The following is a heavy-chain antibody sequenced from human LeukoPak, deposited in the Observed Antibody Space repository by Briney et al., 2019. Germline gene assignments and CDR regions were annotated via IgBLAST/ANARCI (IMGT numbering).Heavy chain of an antibody. CDR1: GGTFSSYA. CDR3: ARVVGYCSSTSCPWDYYYYGMDV. V-gene: IGHV1-69*13. Sequence: ASVKVSCKASGGTFSSYAISWVRQAPGQGLEWMGGVIPIFGTSNYAQKFQGRVTITADECTSTAYMELSSLRSEDTAVYYCARVVGYCSSTSCPWDYYYYGMDVWGQGTTVTVSS. CDR2: VIPIFGTS. J-gene: IGHJ6*02. D-gene: IGHD2-2*01.